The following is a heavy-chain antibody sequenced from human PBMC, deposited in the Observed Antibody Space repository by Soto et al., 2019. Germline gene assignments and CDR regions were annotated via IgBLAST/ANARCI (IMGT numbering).Heavy chain of an antibody. Sequence: QVQLVESGGGVVQPGRSLRLSCAASGFTFSSYGMHWVRQAPGKGLEWVAVIWYDGSNKYYADSVKGRFTISRDNSKNTLYLEMNSLRAEDTAVYYCARDRIVGATGMDYWGQGTLVTVSS. D-gene: IGHD1-26*01. V-gene: IGHV3-33*01. CDR2: IWYDGSNK. CDR1: GFTFSSYG. J-gene: IGHJ4*02. CDR3: ARDRIVGATGMDY.